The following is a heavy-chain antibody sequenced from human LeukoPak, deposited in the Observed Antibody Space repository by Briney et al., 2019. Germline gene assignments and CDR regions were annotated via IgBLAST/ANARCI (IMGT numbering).Heavy chain of an antibody. CDR2: IYYSGST. CDR1: GGSISSYY. CDR3: ARDRGYGLYYFYGMDV. V-gene: IGHV4-59*01. J-gene: IGHJ6*02. Sequence: SETLSLTCTVSGGSISSYYWSWIRQPPGKGLEWIGYIYYSGSTNYNPSLKSRVTISVDTSKNQFSLSLSSVTAADTAVYYCARDRGYGLYYFYGMDVWGQGTTVTVSS. D-gene: IGHD5-12*01.